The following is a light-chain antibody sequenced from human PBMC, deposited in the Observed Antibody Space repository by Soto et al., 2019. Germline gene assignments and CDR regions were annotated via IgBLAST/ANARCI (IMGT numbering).Light chain of an antibody. Sequence: IVMTQSPATLSVSPGERATLSCRASQSVSSNLAWYQQKPGQAPRLLIYGASTRATGIPARFSGSGSGTEFTLTISSLQSEDFAVYYCQQYNNWPFGQGTKLEIK. CDR2: GAS. J-gene: IGKJ2*01. CDR3: QQYNNWP. V-gene: IGKV3-15*01. CDR1: QSVSSN.